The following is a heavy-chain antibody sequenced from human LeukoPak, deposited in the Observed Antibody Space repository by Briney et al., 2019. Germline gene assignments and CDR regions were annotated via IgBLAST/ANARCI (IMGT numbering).Heavy chain of an antibody. CDR1: GFTFSSYE. Sequence: GGSLRLSCAASGFTFSSYEMNWVRQAPGKGLEWVSYISNSGYPIYYADSVKGRFTISRDNAKNSLYLQMLSLRAEDTAVYYCAKDIYAGSWPNDYWGQGTLVTVSS. J-gene: IGHJ4*02. CDR3: AKDIYAGSWPNDY. V-gene: IGHV3-48*03. D-gene: IGHD4-23*01. CDR2: ISNSGYPI.